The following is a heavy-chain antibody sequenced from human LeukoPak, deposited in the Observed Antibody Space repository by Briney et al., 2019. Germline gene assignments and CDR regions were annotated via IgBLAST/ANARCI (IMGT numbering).Heavy chain of an antibody. D-gene: IGHD1-26*01. Sequence: SVKLSCKASGGTFSSYAISWVRQAPGQGLEWMGGIIPIFGTANYAQKFQGRVTITADKSTSTAYMELSSLRSEDTAVYYCARDRGGGYSWLDPWGQGTLVTVSS. CDR1: GGTFSSYA. CDR2: IIPIFGTA. J-gene: IGHJ5*02. CDR3: ARDRGGGYSWLDP. V-gene: IGHV1-69*06.